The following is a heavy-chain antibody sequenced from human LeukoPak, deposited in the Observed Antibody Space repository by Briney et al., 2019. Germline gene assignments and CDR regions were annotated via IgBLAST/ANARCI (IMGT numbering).Heavy chain of an antibody. CDR3: TRGLGTTENYYYYYMDV. D-gene: IGHD4-17*01. V-gene: IGHV3-49*03. Sequence: GGSLRLSCTASGFTFGDYAMSWFRQAPGKGLEWVGFIRSKAYGGTTEYAASVKGRFTISRDDSKSIAYLQINSLKTEDTAVYYCTRGLGTTENYYYYYMDVWGKGTTVTVSS. CDR1: GFTFGDYA. CDR2: IRSKAYGGTT. J-gene: IGHJ6*03.